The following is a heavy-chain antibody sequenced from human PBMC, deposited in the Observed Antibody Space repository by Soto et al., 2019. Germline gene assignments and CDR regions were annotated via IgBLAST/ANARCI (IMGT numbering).Heavy chain of an antibody. J-gene: IGHJ4*02. Sequence: SQTLSLTCTVSGVSVSSGSYYWSWIRQPPGKGLEWIGYIYYSGSTNYNPSLKSRVTISVDTSKNQFSLKLSSVTAADTAVYYCARDGGIFYFDYWGQGTLVTVSS. CDR1: GVSVSSGSYY. V-gene: IGHV4-61*01. D-gene: IGHD1-20*01. CDR3: ARDGGIFYFDY. CDR2: IYYSGST.